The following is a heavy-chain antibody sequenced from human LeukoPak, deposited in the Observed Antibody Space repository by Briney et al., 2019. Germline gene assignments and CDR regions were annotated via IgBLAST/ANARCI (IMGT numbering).Heavy chain of an antibody. J-gene: IGHJ6*02. V-gene: IGHV1-46*01. CDR3: ARDKVWEPYYYYYGTDV. CDR1: GYTFTSYY. Sequence: ASVKVSCKASGYTFTSYYMHWVRQAPGQGLEWMGIINPSGGSTSYAQKFQGRVTMTRDTSTSTVYMELSSLRSEDTAVYYCARDKVWEPYYYYYGTDVWGQGTTVTVSS. D-gene: IGHD1-26*01. CDR2: INPSGGST.